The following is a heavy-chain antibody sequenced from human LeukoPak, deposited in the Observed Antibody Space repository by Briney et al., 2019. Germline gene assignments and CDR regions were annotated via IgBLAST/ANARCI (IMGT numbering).Heavy chain of an antibody. D-gene: IGHD6-19*01. Sequence: GASVKVSCKASGYTFTSYGISWVRQAPGQGLEWMGWISAYNGNTNYAQKLQGRVTMTTDTSTSTAYVELRSLRSDDTAVYYCASSDSGWPDLDYWGQGTLVTVSS. V-gene: IGHV1-18*01. CDR2: ISAYNGNT. CDR1: GYTFTSYG. J-gene: IGHJ4*02. CDR3: ASSDSGWPDLDY.